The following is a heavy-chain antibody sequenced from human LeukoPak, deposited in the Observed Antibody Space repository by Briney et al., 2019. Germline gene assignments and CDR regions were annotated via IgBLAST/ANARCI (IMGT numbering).Heavy chain of an antibody. D-gene: IGHD4-17*01. CDR3: VKDEVGTLTTAFVS. Sequence: PGGSLRLSCSASGFTFTDYAMHWVGRAPGKGLQDCSGINLNRGTTYNAESVKGRFTVSRGNSRNTMYLQLSSLRAADTAVYSCVKDEVGTLTTAFVSWGQGAL. J-gene: IGHJ5*02. CDR2: INLNRGTT. V-gene: IGHV3-64D*06. CDR1: GFTFTDYA.